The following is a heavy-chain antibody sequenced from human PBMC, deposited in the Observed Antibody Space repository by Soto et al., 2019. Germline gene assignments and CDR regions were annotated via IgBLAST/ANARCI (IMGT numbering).Heavy chain of an antibody. Sequence: QVQLVQSGAEMKKPGSSVKVSCQSSGGTFNTYAMNWVRQAPGQGPEWMGDISPMFGAANYAPKFEGRCTLTADESTGTSYMQLSSLTSEDTALYFCAREVQVHTPAFVYWGQGTLVTVSS. V-gene: IGHV1-69*19. CDR2: ISPMFGAA. J-gene: IGHJ4*02. CDR1: GGTFNTYA. D-gene: IGHD3-10*01. CDR3: AREVQVHTPAFVY.